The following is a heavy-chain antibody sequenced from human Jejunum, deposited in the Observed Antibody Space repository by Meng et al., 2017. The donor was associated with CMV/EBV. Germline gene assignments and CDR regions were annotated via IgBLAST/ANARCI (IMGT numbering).Heavy chain of an antibody. CDR2: INHRGSA. V-gene: IGHV4-34*01. CDR1: GGSFSSYY. CDR3: ARGITAYGSFNK. Sequence: TCGVFGGSFSSYYWSWLRQPPGKGLEWIGEINHRGSANYNPSLKSRLTILVDTSKQQFSLQLSSVTAADTAVYYCARGITAYGSFNKWGQGTLVTVSS. J-gene: IGHJ4*02. D-gene: IGHD3-16*01.